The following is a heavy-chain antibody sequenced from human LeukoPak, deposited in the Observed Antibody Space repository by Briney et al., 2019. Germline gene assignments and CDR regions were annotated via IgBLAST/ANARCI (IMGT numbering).Heavy chain of an antibody. Sequence: SQTLSLTCAISGDSVSSNSAAWSWIRQSPSRGLEWLGRTYYRSKWYNDYAVSVKSRTTFNADTSKNQFSLQLNSVTPEDTAMYYCARDTPEYSGGWYYFDYWGQGTLVTVSS. V-gene: IGHV6-1*01. CDR2: TYYRSKWYN. CDR1: GDSVSSNSAA. J-gene: IGHJ4*02. D-gene: IGHD6-19*01. CDR3: ARDTPEYSGGWYYFDY.